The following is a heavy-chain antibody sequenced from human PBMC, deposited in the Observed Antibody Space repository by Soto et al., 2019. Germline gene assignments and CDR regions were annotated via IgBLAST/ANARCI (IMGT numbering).Heavy chain of an antibody. D-gene: IGHD6-19*01. Sequence: PSETLSLTCTVSCGSISSYYWSWIRQPAGKGLEWIGRFYTSGSTNYNPSLKSRVTMSVDTSKNQFSLKLSSVTAADTAVYYCARVKQWLPKDYYGMDVWGQGTTVTVSS. V-gene: IGHV4-4*07. CDR2: FYTSGST. CDR1: CGSISSYY. J-gene: IGHJ6*02. CDR3: ARVKQWLPKDYYGMDV.